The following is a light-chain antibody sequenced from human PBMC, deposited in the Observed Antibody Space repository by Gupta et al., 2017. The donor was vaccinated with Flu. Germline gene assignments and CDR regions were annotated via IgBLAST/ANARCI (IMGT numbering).Light chain of an antibody. CDR3: AAWDDSMSWV. Sequence: HSLLPHPPSASATPRPRVTISCSGSSSNIGTNTVNWYQHRPGTAPKLLIYTNSPRPPGVPDRFSGSKSGTSASLAISGLHFEDEADYYCAAWDDSMSWVFGGGTKVTVL. V-gene: IGLV1-44*01. CDR1: SSNIGTNT. J-gene: IGLJ3*02. CDR2: TNS.